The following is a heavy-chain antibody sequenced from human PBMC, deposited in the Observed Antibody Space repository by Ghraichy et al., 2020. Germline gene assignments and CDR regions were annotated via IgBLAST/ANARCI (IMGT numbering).Heavy chain of an antibody. CDR1: SGSIPTSTYY. J-gene: IGHJ1*01. V-gene: IGHV4-39*01. CDR2: IFYSGTT. CDR3: GRGGGSWDRCDH. Sequence: SQTLSLTCVFSSGSIPTSTYYWGWIRQPPGKGLEWLGSIFYSGTTYYNPPVKSRVTMSVDPSKSQVSLKLTPVTAADTAVYSCGRGGGSWDRCDHWGQGALVTVSS. D-gene: IGHD6-13*01.